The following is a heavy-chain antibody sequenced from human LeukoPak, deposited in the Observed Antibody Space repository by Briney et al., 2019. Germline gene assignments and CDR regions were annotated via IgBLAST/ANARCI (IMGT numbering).Heavy chain of an antibody. CDR1: GFTFSSYA. Sequence: GGSLRLSCAASGFTFSSYAMSWVRKAPGKGREWVSAISGSGGSTYYADSVKGRFTISRDNSKNTLYLQMNSLRAEDTAVYYCAKGDYYDSSGPLPFDYWGQGTLVTVSS. V-gene: IGHV3-23*01. CDR2: ISGSGGST. CDR3: AKGDYYDSSGPLPFDY. D-gene: IGHD3-22*01. J-gene: IGHJ4*02.